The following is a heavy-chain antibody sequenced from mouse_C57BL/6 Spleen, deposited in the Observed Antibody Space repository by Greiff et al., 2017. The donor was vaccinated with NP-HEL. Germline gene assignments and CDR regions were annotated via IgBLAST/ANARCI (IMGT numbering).Heavy chain of an antibody. J-gene: IGHJ4*01. CDR1: GFTFSSYA. V-gene: IGHV5-4*01. CDR2: ISDGGSYT. Sequence: EVQRVESGGGLVKPGGSLKLSCAASGFTFSSYAMSWVRQTPEKRLEWVATISDGGSYTYYPDNVKGRFTISRDNAKNNLYLQMSHLKSEDTAMYYCAIGLLLYALDYWGQGTSVTVSS. CDR3: AIGLLLYALDY. D-gene: IGHD2-3*01.